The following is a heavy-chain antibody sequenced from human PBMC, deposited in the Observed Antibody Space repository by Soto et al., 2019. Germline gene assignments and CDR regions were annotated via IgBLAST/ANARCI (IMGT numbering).Heavy chain of an antibody. J-gene: IGHJ4*02. Sequence: GGSLRLSCAASGFTFSSYAMSWVRQAPGKGLEWVSAISGSGDSTYYADSVKGRFTMSRDNSKNTVFLQMNSLRADDTAVYYCAKHPQWLVHTSFDYWGQGTLVTVSS. CDR2: ISGSGDST. D-gene: IGHD6-19*01. CDR1: GFTFSSYA. V-gene: IGHV3-23*01. CDR3: AKHPQWLVHTSFDY.